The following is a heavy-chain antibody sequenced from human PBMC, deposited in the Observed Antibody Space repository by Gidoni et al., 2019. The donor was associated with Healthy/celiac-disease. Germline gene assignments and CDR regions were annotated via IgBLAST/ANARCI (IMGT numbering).Heavy chain of an antibody. CDR3: ARDQFRFRGTDAFDI. CDR2: IWYDGSNK. V-gene: IGHV3-33*01. Sequence: QVQLVESGGGVVQPGRSLRLSCAASGFTFSSYGMHWVRQAPGKGVEWVAVIWYDGSNKYYEDSVKGRFTIARDNSKNTLYLQMNSLRAEDTAVYYCARDQFRFRGTDAFDIWGQGTMVTVSS. CDR1: GFTFSSYG. J-gene: IGHJ3*02. D-gene: IGHD2-15*01.